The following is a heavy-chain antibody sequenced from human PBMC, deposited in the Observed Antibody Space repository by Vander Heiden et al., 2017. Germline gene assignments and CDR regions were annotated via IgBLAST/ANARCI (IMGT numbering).Heavy chain of an antibody. CDR2: ISAYNGNT. V-gene: IGHV1-18*01. Sequence: QVQLVQSGAELKQPGASVKGSCKASGYTFPSYGISWVRPAPGQGLGLMGWISAYNGNTNYAQKLQGRVTMTTDTSTSTAYMELRSLRSDDTAVYYCARDRSIMYSSGWTGGFDYWGQGTLVTVSS. CDR1: GYTFPSYG. D-gene: IGHD6-19*01. CDR3: ARDRSIMYSSGWTGGFDY. J-gene: IGHJ4*02.